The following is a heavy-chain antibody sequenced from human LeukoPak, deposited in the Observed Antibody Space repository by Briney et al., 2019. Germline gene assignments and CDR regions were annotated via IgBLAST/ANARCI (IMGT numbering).Heavy chain of an antibody. Sequence: SETLSLTCTVSGGSISSYYWSWIRQPPGKGLEWIGYIYTSGSTNYNPSLKSRVSISVDASKNQFSLKLSSVTAADTAVYHCARLEYSSSFGNWFDPWGQGTLVTVSS. CDR2: IYTSGST. J-gene: IGHJ5*02. CDR3: ARLEYSSSFGNWFDP. V-gene: IGHV4-4*09. D-gene: IGHD6-6*01. CDR1: GGSISSYY.